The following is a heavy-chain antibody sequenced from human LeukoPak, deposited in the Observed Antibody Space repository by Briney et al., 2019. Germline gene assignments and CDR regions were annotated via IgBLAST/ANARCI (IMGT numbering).Heavy chain of an antibody. V-gene: IGHV4-31*03. D-gene: IGHD6-13*01. CDR3: ARSSGSSSWYRNWFDP. J-gene: IGHJ5*02. CDR2: IYYSGGT. CDR1: GGSISSGGYY. Sequence: SQTLSLTCTVSGGSISSGGYYWSWIRQHPGKGLEWIGYIYYSGGTYYNPSLKSRVTISVDTSKNQFSLKLSSVTAADTAVYYCARSSGSSSWYRNWFDPWGQGTLVTVSS.